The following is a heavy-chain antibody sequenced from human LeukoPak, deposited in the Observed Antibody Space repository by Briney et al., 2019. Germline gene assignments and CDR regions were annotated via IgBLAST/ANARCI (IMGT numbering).Heavy chain of an antibody. CDR2: ISGYNGNT. CDR1: GYMIKTYG. D-gene: IGHD3/OR15-3a*01. J-gene: IGHJ5*02. Sequence: GASVNVSCKASGYMIKTYGIAWVRQAPGQGLEWMGWISGYNGNTKYEQKFQGRVTMTMDTSTNTAYMELRSLSFDDTAVYYCGRDSLIMFGGLNGANWFDPWGQGTLVTVSS. V-gene: IGHV1-18*01. CDR3: GRDSLIMFGGLNGANWFDP.